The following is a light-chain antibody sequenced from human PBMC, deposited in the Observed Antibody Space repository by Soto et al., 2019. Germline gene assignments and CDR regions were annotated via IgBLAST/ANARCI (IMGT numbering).Light chain of an antibody. CDR3: QQYGSSPLYT. CDR2: GAF. V-gene: IGKV3-20*01. Sequence: DIVLTQSPGTLSLSPGERATLSCRASQSVRTNYIAWYQQKPGQAPRLLIYGAFNRATGIPGRFSGSGSGTDFTLTINRLEPEDFAVYYCQQYGSSPLYTFGQGTKLEIK. CDR1: QSVRTNY. J-gene: IGKJ2*01.